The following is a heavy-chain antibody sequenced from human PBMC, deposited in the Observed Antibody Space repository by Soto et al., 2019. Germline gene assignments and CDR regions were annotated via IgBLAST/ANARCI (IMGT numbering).Heavy chain of an antibody. Sequence: ASVKVSCKASGYTFTSYYMHWVRQAPGQGLEWMGRINASDGNTSYAQKLQGRVTMTRDTSTSTAYMELRSLRSEDTAVDYCASSGRYYFEVVFNIGGKGKMFTVSS. CDR2: INASDGNT. J-gene: IGHJ6*03. CDR3: ASSGRYYFEVVFNI. V-gene: IGHV1-46*01. CDR1: GYTFTSYY. D-gene: IGHD1-26*01.